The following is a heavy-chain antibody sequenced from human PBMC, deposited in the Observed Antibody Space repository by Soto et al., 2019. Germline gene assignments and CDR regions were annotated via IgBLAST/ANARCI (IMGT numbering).Heavy chain of an antibody. CDR1: GGSISSSSYY. CDR3: ARLGQSRRPIVLMVYANNWFDP. J-gene: IGHJ5*02. D-gene: IGHD2-8*01. V-gene: IGHV4-39*01. Sequence: TSETLSLTCTVSGGSISSSSYYWGWIRQPPGKGLEWIGSIYYSGSTYYNPSLKSRVTISVDTSKNQFSLKLSSVTAADTAVYYCARLGQSRRPIVLMVYANNWFDPWGQGTLVTSPQ. CDR2: IYYSGST.